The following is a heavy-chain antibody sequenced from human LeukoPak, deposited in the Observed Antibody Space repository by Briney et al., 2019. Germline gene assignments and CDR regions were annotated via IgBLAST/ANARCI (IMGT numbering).Heavy chain of an antibody. V-gene: IGHV4-34*01. CDR1: GGSFSGYY. D-gene: IGHD3-10*01. CDR3: ARVRQRGGVDY. J-gene: IGHJ4*02. Sequence: SETLSLTCAVYGGSFSGYYWSWIRQPPGKGLEWIGEINHSGSTNYNPSLKSRVTISVDTSKNQFSLKLSSVTAADTAVYYRARVRQRGGVDYWGQGTLVTVSS. CDR2: INHSGST.